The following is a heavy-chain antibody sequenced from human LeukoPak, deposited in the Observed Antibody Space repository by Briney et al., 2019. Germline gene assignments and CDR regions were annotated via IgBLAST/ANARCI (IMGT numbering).Heavy chain of an antibody. J-gene: IGHJ4*02. CDR3: ARYPPDDF. V-gene: IGHV1-2*02. Sequence: ASVKVSCKASGYSFTGYYLNWVRQAPGEGLEWMGWINPYSGGTSYSQKFQGRVTMTRDTSNTTAYLELNNLTPDDTAVYYCARYPPDDFWGQGTLVTASS. CDR2: INPYSGGT. CDR1: GYSFTGYY.